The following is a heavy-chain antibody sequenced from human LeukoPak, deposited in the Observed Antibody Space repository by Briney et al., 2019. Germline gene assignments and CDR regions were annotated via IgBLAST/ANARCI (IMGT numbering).Heavy chain of an antibody. Sequence: PGGSLRLSCAASGFTFSGYGMHWVRQAPGKGLEWVAVISYDGSNKYYADSVKGRFTISRDNSKNTLYLQMNSLRAEDTAVYYCAKDAGLRSTFDYWGQGTLVTVSS. D-gene: IGHD3-16*01. CDR3: AKDAGLRSTFDY. CDR1: GFTFSGYG. CDR2: ISYDGSNK. V-gene: IGHV3-30*18. J-gene: IGHJ4*02.